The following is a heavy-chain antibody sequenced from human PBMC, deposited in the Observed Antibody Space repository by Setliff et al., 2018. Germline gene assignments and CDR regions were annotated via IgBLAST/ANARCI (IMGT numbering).Heavy chain of an antibody. J-gene: IGHJ4*02. CDR2: VGYNGNT. D-gene: IGHD6-13*01. Sequence: NPSETLSLTCTVSGGSINNYHWNWIRQPPGKGLEWIGYVGYNGNTHYNPSLNSRVTMSVDTSKNQFSLKLTSVSAADTAVYYCARGAAAGYYFDDWGQGTLVTVSS. CDR3: ARGAAAGYYFDD. V-gene: IGHV4-59*01. CDR1: GGSINNYH.